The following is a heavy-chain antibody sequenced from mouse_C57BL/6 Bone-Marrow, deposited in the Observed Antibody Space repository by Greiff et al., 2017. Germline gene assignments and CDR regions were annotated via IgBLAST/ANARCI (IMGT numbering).Heavy chain of an antibody. J-gene: IGHJ3*01. CDR3: AREGIYYDYGAWFAY. Sequence: QVQLQQSGAELARPGASVKLSCKASGYTFTSYGISWVKQRTGQGLEWIGEIYPRGGNTYYNEKFKGKATLTADKDSSTAYMELRSLTSEDSAVYFCAREGIYYDYGAWFAYWGQGTLVTVSA. CDR1: GYTFTSYG. D-gene: IGHD2-4*01. V-gene: IGHV1-81*01. CDR2: IYPRGGNT.